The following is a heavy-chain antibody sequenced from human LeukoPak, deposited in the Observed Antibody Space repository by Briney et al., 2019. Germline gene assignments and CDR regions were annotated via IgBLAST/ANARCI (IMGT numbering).Heavy chain of an antibody. J-gene: IGHJ4*02. CDR3: ARKICSSTSCYHYYFDY. D-gene: IGHD2-2*01. CDR2: IIPIFGTA. Sequence: ASVKVSCKASGGTFSSCAISWVRQAPGQGLERMGGIIPIFGTANYAQKFQGRVTITADESTSTAYMELSSLRSEDTAVYYCARKICSSTSCYHYYFDYWGQGTLVTVSS. CDR1: GGTFSSCA. V-gene: IGHV1-69*13.